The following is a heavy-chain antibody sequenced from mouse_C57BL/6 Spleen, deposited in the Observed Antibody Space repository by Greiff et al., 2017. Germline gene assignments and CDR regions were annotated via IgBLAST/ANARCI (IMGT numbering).Heavy chain of an antibody. CDR2: IDPSDSYT. J-gene: IGHJ2*01. CDR1: GYTFTSYW. D-gene: IGHD1-1*01. Sequence: QVQLQQPGAELVMPGASVKLSCKASGYTFTSYWMHWVKQRPGQGLEWIGEIDPSDSYTNYNQKFKGKSTLTVDKSSSTAYMQLSSLTSEDSAVYYCAMLGDLTTVVVDYWGQGTTLTVSS. CDR3: AMLGDLTTVVVDY. V-gene: IGHV1-69*01.